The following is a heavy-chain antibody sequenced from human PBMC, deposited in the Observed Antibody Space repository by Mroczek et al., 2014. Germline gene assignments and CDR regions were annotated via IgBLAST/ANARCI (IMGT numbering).Heavy chain of an antibody. Sequence: VQLLESGAEVKKPGSSVKVSCKASGGTFSSYTISWVRQAPGQGLEWMGRIIPILGIANYAQKFQGRVTITADKSTSTAYMELSSLRSEDTAVYYCARDMVVVAATHGVWFDPWGQGTLVTVSS. D-gene: IGHD2-15*01. CDR2: IIPILGIA. CDR3: ARDMVVVAATHGVWFDP. J-gene: IGHJ5*02. V-gene: IGHV1-69*09. CDR1: GGTFSSYT.